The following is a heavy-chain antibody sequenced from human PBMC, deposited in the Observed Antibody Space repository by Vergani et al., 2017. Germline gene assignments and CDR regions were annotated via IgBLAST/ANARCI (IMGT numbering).Heavy chain of an antibody. CDR3: ASDTHSGQRADR. J-gene: IGHJ5*02. CDR2: IHYSENT. CDR1: GGSITSSSYY. V-gene: IGHV4-61*05. D-gene: IGHD6-19*01. Sequence: QLHLQESGPGLVKPSETLSLPCTVSGGSITSSSYYWGWIRQPPGKGLEWIGSIHYSENTNYNPSLKTRVTISVDTSKNQFSLTLTSVTAADTAVYYCASDTHSGQRADRWGQGILVTVTS.